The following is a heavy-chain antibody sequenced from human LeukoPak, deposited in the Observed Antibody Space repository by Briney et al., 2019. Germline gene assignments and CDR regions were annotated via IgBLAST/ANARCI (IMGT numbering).Heavy chain of an antibody. CDR3: SKDRGVFGVAYSLDY. CDR1: GFRFSSYG. V-gene: IGHV3-30*02. D-gene: IGHD3-3*01. CDR2: IRYDGINE. J-gene: IGHJ4*02. Sequence: GGSLRLSCAASGFRFSSYGMHWVRQAPGKGLEWVAYIRYDGINEYYADSVKGRFTISRDLSKNTLFLQINSLRPEDTAVYYCSKDRGVFGVAYSLDYWGQGTLVTVSS.